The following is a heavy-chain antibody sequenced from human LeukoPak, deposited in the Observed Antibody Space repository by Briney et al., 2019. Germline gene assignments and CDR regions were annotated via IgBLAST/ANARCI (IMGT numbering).Heavy chain of an antibody. D-gene: IGHD3-10*02. CDR1: GFNFDRYT. V-gene: IGHV3-43*01. J-gene: IGHJ4*02. Sequence: GGSLRLSCAASGFNFDRYTIHWVRQAPGKGLEWVSLAGWAGGTTFYSDSVRGRFTISRDSGRKSVYLQMNSLTTDDTAFYFFAKELDTMFFDYWGQGALVTVSS. CDR3: AKELDTMFFDY. CDR2: AGWAGGTT.